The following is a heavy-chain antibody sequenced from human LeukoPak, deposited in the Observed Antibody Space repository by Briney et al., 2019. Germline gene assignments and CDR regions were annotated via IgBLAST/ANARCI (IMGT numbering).Heavy chain of an antibody. CDR2: IIPIFGTA. J-gene: IGHJ4*02. D-gene: IGHD6-19*01. Sequence: EASVKVSCKASGGTFSSYAISWVRQAPGQGLEWMGRIIPIFGTANYAQKFQGRVTITTDESTSTAYMELSSLGSEDTAVYYCARVNSGHRGLLDYWGQGTLVTVSS. CDR1: GGTFSSYA. V-gene: IGHV1-69*05. CDR3: ARVNSGHRGLLDY.